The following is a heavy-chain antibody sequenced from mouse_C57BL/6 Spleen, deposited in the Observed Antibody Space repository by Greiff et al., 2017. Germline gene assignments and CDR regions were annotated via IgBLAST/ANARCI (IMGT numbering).Heavy chain of an antibody. CDR1: GYTFTSYW. Sequence: QVHVKQPGAELVRPGSSVKLSCKASGYTFTSYWMHWVKQRPIQGLEWIGNIDPSDSETHYNQKFKDKATLTVDKSSSTAYMQLSSLTSEDSAVYYCARSGYYYGRDYFDYWGQGTTLTVSS. CDR2: IDPSDSET. CDR3: ARSGYYYGRDYFDY. V-gene: IGHV1-52*01. D-gene: IGHD1-1*01. J-gene: IGHJ2*01.